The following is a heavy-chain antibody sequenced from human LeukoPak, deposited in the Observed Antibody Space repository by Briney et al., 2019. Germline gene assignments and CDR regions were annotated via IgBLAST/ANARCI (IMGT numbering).Heavy chain of an antibody. D-gene: IGHD1-26*01. Sequence: GGSLGLSCAASGFTFSGSAMHWVRQASGKGLEWVGRIRSKANSYATAYAASVKGRFTISRDDSKNTAYLQMNSLKTEDTAVYYCTRQNSGSYYATEPFDIWGQGTMVTVSS. V-gene: IGHV3-73*01. CDR1: GFTFSGSA. CDR2: IRSKANSYAT. CDR3: TRQNSGSYYATEPFDI. J-gene: IGHJ3*02.